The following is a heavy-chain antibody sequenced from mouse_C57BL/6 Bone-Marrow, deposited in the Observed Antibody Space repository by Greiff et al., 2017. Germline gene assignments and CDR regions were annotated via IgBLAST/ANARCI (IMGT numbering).Heavy chain of an antibody. J-gene: IGHJ2*01. D-gene: IGHD3-2*02. Sequence: VQRVESGAELARPGASVKLSCKASGYTFTSYGISWVKQRTGQGLEWIGEIYPRSGNTYYNEKFKGKATLTADKSSSTAYMELRSLTSEDSAVYCCARPQLRRRDFDYWGQGTTLTVSS. CDR1: GYTFTSYG. CDR3: ARPQLRRRDFDY. V-gene: IGHV1-81*01. CDR2: IYPRSGNT.